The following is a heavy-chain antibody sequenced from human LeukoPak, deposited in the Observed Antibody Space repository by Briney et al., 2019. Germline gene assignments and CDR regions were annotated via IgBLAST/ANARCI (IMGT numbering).Heavy chain of an antibody. V-gene: IGHV3-7*01. Sequence: GSLRLSCVASGFTFSSRDWMTWVRQAPGKGLEWVANIKQDGSEKNYVDSVKGRFTISRDNAKNSLYLQMNSLRAEDTAVYYCARDWYDNSDAFDIWGQGTMVTVSS. D-gene: IGHD3-9*01. CDR1: GFTFSSRDW. J-gene: IGHJ3*02. CDR3: ARDWYDNSDAFDI. CDR2: IKQDGSEK.